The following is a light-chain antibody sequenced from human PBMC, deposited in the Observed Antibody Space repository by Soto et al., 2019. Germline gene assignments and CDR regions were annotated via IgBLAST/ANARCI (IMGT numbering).Light chain of an antibody. V-gene: IGLV1-44*01. CDR2: SNN. Sequence: QSVLTQPPSASGTPGQRVTISCSGSSSNIESYTVNWYQQLPGTAPKLLMYSNNQRPSGVPDRFSGSRSGTSASLAISGLQSEDEADYYCAAWDDSLNGWVFGGGTKVTVL. J-gene: IGLJ3*02. CDR3: AAWDDSLNGWV. CDR1: SSNIESYT.